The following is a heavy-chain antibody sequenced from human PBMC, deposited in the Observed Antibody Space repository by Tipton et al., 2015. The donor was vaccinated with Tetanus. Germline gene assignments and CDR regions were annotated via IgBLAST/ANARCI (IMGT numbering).Heavy chain of an antibody. Sequence: TLSLTCTLSGGSISSYYWSWIRQPAGKGLEWIGRIYTSGTTNYNPSLKSRVTMSLDTSKNQFSLKLNSVTAADTAVYYCARGRGTYFFDSSGYYPKYYIDSWGQGTRVTVSS. J-gene: IGHJ4*02. V-gene: IGHV4-4*07. D-gene: IGHD3-22*01. CDR3: ARGRGTYFFDSSGYYPKYYIDS. CDR2: IYTSGTT. CDR1: GGSISSYY.